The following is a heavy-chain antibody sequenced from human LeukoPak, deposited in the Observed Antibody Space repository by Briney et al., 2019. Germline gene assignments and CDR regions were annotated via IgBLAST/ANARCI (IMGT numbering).Heavy chain of an antibody. CDR3: ARFWDSTGLYFYYYMDV. J-gene: IGHJ6*03. CDR1: GVSIMSDTYY. Sequence: SETLSLTCIVSGVSIMSDTYYWGWIRQPPGKGLEWIGNYHNGNSYYNPSLKSRVTISEDTSGNQFSLRVTSVTAADTAVYYCARFWDSTGLYFYYYMDVWGEGTTVTVSS. CDR2: YHNGNS. V-gene: IGHV4-39*01. D-gene: IGHD6-25*01.